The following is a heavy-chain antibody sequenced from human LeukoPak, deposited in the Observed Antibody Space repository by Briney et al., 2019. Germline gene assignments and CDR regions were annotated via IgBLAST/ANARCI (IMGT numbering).Heavy chain of an antibody. CDR1: GFTVSSNY. V-gene: IGHV3-53*01. CDR2: IYSGGST. J-gene: IGHJ4*02. Sequence: GGSLRLSCAASGFTVSSNYMSWVRQAPGKGLEWISVIYSGGSTYYADSVKGRFTISRDSSKNTVFLQMNSLRAEDTAVYYCARGDFDYWGQGTLVTVSS. CDR3: ARGDFDY.